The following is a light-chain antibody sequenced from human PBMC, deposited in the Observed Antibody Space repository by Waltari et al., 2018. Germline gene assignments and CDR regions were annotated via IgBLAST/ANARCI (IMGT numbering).Light chain of an antibody. Sequence: EIGVTQFPATLSVSPGQRVTLSCRTSQSVSDNLAWYQQRPGQAPRLLIYGASTRATNVPARFGGSGSGIQFSLTISGLQSEDFAVYYCQHYNTWPGTFDQGTKVEIK. CDR2: GAS. CDR1: QSVSDN. J-gene: IGKJ1*01. V-gene: IGKV3-15*01. CDR3: QHYNTWPGT.